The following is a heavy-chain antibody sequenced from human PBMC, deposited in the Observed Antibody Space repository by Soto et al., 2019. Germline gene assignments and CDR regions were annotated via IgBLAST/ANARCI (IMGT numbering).Heavy chain of an antibody. CDR3: ARDQGIASSGPFDY. D-gene: IGHD6-13*01. CDR2: IYHSGNT. J-gene: IGHJ4*02. V-gene: IGHV4-59*01. CDR1: GDSISNYC. Sequence: SETLSLTCTVSGDSISNYCWSWIRQAPGKGLEWIGFIYHSGNTNYNPSLKSRVTMSIDTSKSQFSLKLNSVTAADTAVYYCARDQGIASSGPFDYWGPGTLVTVCS.